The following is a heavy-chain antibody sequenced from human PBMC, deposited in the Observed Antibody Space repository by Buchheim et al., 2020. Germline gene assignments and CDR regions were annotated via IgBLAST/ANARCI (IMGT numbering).Heavy chain of an antibody. CDR2: ISSSGGRT. Sequence: EVQLLESGGNLVQPGGSLRLSCATSGFTFGSYAMSWVRQAPGKGLEWVTVISSSGGRTYYADSVKGWFTISRDNTENTLYLQMNSLRAEDTAVYYCAKDDRAVINSFDYWGQGTL. CDR3: AKDDRAVINSFDY. J-gene: IGHJ4*02. V-gene: IGHV3-23*01. D-gene: IGHD2-21*01. CDR1: GFTFGSYA.